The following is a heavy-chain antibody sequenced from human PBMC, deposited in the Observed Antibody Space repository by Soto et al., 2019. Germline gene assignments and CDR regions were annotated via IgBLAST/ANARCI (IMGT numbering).Heavy chain of an antibody. CDR3: AKPLQVY. J-gene: IGHJ4*02. Sequence: GGTLILSCAASRFTFRSFAMTLSRQAPGKGLEYVSTLSGSGFNAYYADSVKGRFTISRDNSKNTLYLQMNSLRVEDTAIYYCAKPLQVYWGQGTQVTVSS. CDR2: LSGSGFNA. CDR1: RFTFRSFA. V-gene: IGHV3-23*01.